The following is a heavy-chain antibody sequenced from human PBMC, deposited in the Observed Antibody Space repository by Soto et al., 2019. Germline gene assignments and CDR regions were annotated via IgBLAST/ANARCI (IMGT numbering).Heavy chain of an antibody. D-gene: IGHD1-26*01. CDR3: ARVSGSYYYGMDV. V-gene: IGHV4-34*01. Sequence: PSETLSLTCAVYGGSCIGYYWTWIRQPPGTGLEWIGEINHSGSTNYNPSLKSRVTISVDKSKNQFSLKLSSVTAADTAVYYCARVSGSYYYGMDVWGQGTTVTVSS. J-gene: IGHJ6*02. CDR2: INHSGST. CDR1: GGSCIGYY.